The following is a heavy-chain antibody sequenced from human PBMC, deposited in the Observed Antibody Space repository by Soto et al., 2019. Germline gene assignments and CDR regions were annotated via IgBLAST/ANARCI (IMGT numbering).Heavy chain of an antibody. CDR1: GYTFIGYY. V-gene: IGHV1-2*02. D-gene: IGHD3-22*01. Sequence: ASVKVSCKASGYTFIGYYINWVRQAPGQGLERVGWINPKTGATNYTQRFQGRVTLTRDTSIITAYMDLSRLRSDDTATYYCAKTYDGSGQPSHWFAPWGQGTPVTVSS. J-gene: IGHJ5*02. CDR2: INPKTGAT. CDR3: AKTYDGSGQPSHWFAP.